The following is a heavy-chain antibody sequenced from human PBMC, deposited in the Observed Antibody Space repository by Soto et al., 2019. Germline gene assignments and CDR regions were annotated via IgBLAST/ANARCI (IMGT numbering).Heavy chain of an antibody. CDR2: ISGSGDTT. Sequence: PGGSLRLSCAASGFTFSSYAMSWVRQAPGKGLEWVSVISGSGDTTNYAESVKDRFTISRDNSKNSLYLQMNSLRVEDTAIYYCAKSSSWAHYYYMDVWGKGTTVTVSS. CDR1: GFTFSSYA. D-gene: IGHD2-2*01. CDR3: AKSSSWAHYYYMDV. J-gene: IGHJ6*03. V-gene: IGHV3-23*01.